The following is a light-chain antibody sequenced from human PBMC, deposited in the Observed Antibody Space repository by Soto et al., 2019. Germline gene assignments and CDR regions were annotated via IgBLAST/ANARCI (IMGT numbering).Light chain of an antibody. J-gene: IGKJ1*01. V-gene: IGKV3-20*01. CDR2: GAS. CDR3: QQYGSSPT. Sequence: EIVLTQSPGTLSLSPGERATLSCRASQSVSSSYLAWYQQKPGQAPRPLIYGASSRATGIPDSFSGSGSGTDFTLTISRLEPEDFAVYYCQQYGSSPTFGQGTKVEIK. CDR1: QSVSSSY.